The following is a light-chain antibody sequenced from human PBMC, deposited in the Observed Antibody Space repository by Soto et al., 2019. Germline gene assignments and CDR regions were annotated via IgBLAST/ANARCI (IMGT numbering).Light chain of an antibody. J-gene: IGKJ3*01. V-gene: IGKV3-15*01. Sequence: EIVMTQFPATLSASPGERATLSCRASQSVGSNLAWYQQKPGQAPRLLIYDASTRATGIPARFSGSGSGTEFTLTISSLQSEDFAVYHCQQYNNWPPFTFGPGTKVDIK. CDR1: QSVGSN. CDR2: DAS. CDR3: QQYNNWPPFT.